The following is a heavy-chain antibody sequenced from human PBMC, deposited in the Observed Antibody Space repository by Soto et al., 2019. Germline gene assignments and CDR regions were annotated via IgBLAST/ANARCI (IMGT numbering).Heavy chain of an antibody. D-gene: IGHD1-20*01. Sequence: QVQLQESGPGLVRPSETLSITCTVSGGSISNHYWSWIRQPPGKGLEWIGYIYYNGNTNYNPSLKSRVTMSVDTSKNQLALKLSSVTVAATAVDYCTRANRYSAYWGQGTLVTVSS. J-gene: IGHJ4*02. CDR2: IYYNGNT. CDR3: TRANRYSAY. V-gene: IGHV4-59*11. CDR1: GGSISNHY.